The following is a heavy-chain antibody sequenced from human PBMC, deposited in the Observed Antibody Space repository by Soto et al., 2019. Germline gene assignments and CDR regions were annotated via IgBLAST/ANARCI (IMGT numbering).Heavy chain of an antibody. J-gene: IGHJ6*02. V-gene: IGHV3-33*01. CDR1: GFTFSSYG. Sequence: PGGSLRLSCAASGFTFSSYGMHWVRQAPGKGLEWVAVIWYDGSNKYYADSVKDRFTISRDNSKNTLYLQMNSLRAEDTAVYYCAGSGYDENSSSWSSTLDVWGQGTMVTVSS. CDR3: AGSGYDENSSSWSSTLDV. CDR2: IWYDGSNK. D-gene: IGHD6-13*01.